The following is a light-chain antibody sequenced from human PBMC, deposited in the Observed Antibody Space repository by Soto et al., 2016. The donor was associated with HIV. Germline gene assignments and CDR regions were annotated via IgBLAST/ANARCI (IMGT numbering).Light chain of an antibody. CDR2: DAS. V-gene: IGKV1-33*01. CDR3: QHFDNLPLA. J-gene: IGKJ4*01. CDR1: LDITNR. Sequence: DIQMTQSPSSLSASVGDRVTITCQANLDITNRVNWYQHKPGKPPKLLIHDASNLETGIPSRFGGGGSGTHFTFTISSLQPEDIGTYYCQHFDNLPLAFGGGPRWR.